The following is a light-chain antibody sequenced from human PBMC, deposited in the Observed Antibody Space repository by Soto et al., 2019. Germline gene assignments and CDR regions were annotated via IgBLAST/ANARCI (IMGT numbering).Light chain of an antibody. Sequence: QTVVTQEPSLTVSPGGTVTLTCASSTGAVTSVNYPSWFQQRPGQAPRTLIYTTNSKHSWTPARFSGSLLGDKAALTLSGVQPEDEADYYCLLYYGGAQLVFGGGTQLTVL. CDR2: TTN. J-gene: IGLJ3*02. CDR1: TGAVTSVNY. V-gene: IGLV7-43*01. CDR3: LLYYGGAQLV.